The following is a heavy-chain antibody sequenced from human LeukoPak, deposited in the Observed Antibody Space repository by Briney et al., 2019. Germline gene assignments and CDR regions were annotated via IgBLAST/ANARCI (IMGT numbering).Heavy chain of an antibody. CDR1: GFTFSSYA. V-gene: IGHV3-23*01. CDR2: IIGSGGST. Sequence: QPGGSLRPSCAAPGFTFSSYAMSWVRQAPGKGLEWVTAIIGSGGSTYYAASVEGRFNISRDNSKNTLYLQMNSLRAEGTAVYYCAAQRWLQLPFDYWGQGTLVTVSS. D-gene: IGHD5-24*01. CDR3: AAQRWLQLPFDY. J-gene: IGHJ4*02.